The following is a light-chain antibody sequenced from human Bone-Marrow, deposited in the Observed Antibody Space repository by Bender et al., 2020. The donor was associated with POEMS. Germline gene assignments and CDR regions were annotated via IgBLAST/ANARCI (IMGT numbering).Light chain of an antibody. V-gene: IGLV2-11*01. J-gene: IGLJ3*02. CDR3: CSYAGSNTWV. CDR2: DVT. Sequence: QSALTQPRSVSGSPGQSVTISCTGTSSDVGGYNFVSWYQQHPDKAPKLIIYDVTERPSGVPDRFSASKSGNTASLTISELQTDDEADYYCCSYAGSNTWVFGGGTKVTVL. CDR1: SSDVGGYNF.